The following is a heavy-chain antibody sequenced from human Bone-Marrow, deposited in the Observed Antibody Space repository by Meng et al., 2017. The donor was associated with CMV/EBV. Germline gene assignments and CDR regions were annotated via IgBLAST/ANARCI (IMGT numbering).Heavy chain of an antibody. Sequence: ASVKVSCKASGYTFTGSYMHWVRQAPGQGLEWMGWINPNRGGTKYAQKFQGRVTMTRDTSITTAYMEVSSLRSDDTAVYYCARDSSDTTMTTPYYFHSWGQGTLVTVSS. J-gene: IGHJ4*02. CDR2: INPNRGGT. CDR3: ARDSSDTTMTTPYYFHS. CDR1: GYTFTGSY. D-gene: IGHD4-17*01. V-gene: IGHV1-2*02.